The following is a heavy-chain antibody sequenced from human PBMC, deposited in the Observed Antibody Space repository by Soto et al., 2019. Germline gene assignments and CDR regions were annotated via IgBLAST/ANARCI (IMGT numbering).Heavy chain of an antibody. D-gene: IGHD6-13*01. J-gene: IGHJ4*02. Sequence: GASVKVSCKASGYTFTSNSIGWVRQAPGQGLEWMGIINPSGGSTSYAQKFQGRVTMTRDTSTSTVYMELSSLRSEDTAVYYCARIAAAGKYERDYWGQGTLVTVSS. CDR1: GYTFTSNS. CDR3: ARIAAAGKYERDY. CDR2: INPSGGST. V-gene: IGHV1-46*01.